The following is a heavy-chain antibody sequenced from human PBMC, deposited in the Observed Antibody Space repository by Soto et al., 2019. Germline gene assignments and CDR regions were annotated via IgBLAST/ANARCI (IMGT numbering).Heavy chain of an antibody. D-gene: IGHD3-22*01. CDR1: GFTFSSYG. CDR3: ANEVGPGGSGYRIDY. Sequence: QVQLVESGGGVVQPGRSLRLSCAASGFTFSSYGMHWVRQAPGKGLEWVAVISYDGSNKYYADSVKGRFTISRDNSKNTLYLQMNRLRAEDTAVYYCANEVGPGGSGYRIDYWGPGTLVTVSS. J-gene: IGHJ4*02. CDR2: ISYDGSNK. V-gene: IGHV3-30*18.